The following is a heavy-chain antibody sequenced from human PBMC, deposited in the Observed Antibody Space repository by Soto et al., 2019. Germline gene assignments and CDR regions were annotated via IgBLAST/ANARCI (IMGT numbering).Heavy chain of an antibody. Sequence: ESGGGVVQPGGSLRLSCAASGFAFTTYAMHWVRQAPGKGLEWVAVISNDGSEKYYADSVKGRFTISRDNSKNTLYLQMNSLRVEDTAVYSCARPYSSSWLFYGMDVWGQGTTVTVSS. CDR1: GFAFTTYA. V-gene: IGHV3-30-3*01. CDR2: ISNDGSEK. J-gene: IGHJ6*02. D-gene: IGHD6-13*01. CDR3: ARPYSSSWLFYGMDV.